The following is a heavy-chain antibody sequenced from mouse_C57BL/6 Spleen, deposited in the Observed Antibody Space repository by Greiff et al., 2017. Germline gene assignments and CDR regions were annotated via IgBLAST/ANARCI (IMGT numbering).Heavy chain of an antibody. J-gene: IGHJ4*01. CDR3: ARGGNYDAMDY. Sequence: VQLQQSGAELVRPGTSVKVSCKASGYAFTNYFIEWVKQRPGQGLAWIGVINPGGGGTNYNEKLKGKATLTADQSSSTAYMQLISLTSEDSAVYFCARGGNYDAMDYWGQGTSVTVSS. CDR1: GYAFTNYF. CDR2: INPGGGGT. V-gene: IGHV1-54*01.